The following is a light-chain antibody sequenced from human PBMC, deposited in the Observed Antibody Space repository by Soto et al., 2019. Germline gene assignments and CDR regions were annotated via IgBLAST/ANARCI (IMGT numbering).Light chain of an antibody. J-gene: IGKJ3*01. CDR2: AAS. V-gene: IGKV1-12*01. Sequence: DIQMTQSPSSVSASVGDRVTITCRASQGISSWLAWYQQKPGKAPNLLIYAASSLQSGVPSRFSGSVSGTDFPLTISCLQPEYFATYFFQQSHSFPITFGPGTIVDIK. CDR3: QQSHSFPIT. CDR1: QGISSW.